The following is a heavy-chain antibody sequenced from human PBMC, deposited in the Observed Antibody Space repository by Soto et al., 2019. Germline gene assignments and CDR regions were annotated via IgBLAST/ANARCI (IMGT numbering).Heavy chain of an antibody. Sequence: PGGSLRLSCTASGFTFGDYAMSWFRQAPGKGLEWVGFIRSKAYGGTTEYAASVKGRFTISRDDSKSIAYLQMNSLKTEDTAVYYCTRGPSSGVEMATITNYRGQGTLVTVSS. V-gene: IGHV3-49*03. CDR2: IRSKAYGGTT. D-gene: IGHD5-12*01. CDR3: TRGPSSGVEMATITNY. CDR1: GFTFGDYA. J-gene: IGHJ4*02.